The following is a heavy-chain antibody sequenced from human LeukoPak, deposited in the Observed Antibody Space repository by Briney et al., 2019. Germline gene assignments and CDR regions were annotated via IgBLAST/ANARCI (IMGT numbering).Heavy chain of an antibody. V-gene: IGHV3-33*08. D-gene: IGHD6-19*01. CDR1: GFTFSRYA. CDR2: TWSDGSKK. Sequence: GGSLRLSCAASGFTFSRYAMHWVRQAPGKGLEWVAVTWSDGSKKYYGDSVKGRFTISRDNFKNTLYLLMNNLRAEDTAVYYCARDRYNSGIGYFEYWGQGTLVTVSS. CDR3: ARDRYNSGIGYFEY. J-gene: IGHJ4*02.